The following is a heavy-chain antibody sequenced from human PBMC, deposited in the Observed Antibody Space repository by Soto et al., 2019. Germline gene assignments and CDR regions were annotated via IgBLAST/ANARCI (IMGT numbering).Heavy chain of an antibody. CDR3: ASIRGVFGY. V-gene: IGHV3-72*01. Sequence: EVQLVESGGDLVQPGGSLRLSCAASGFSLSDLFIDWVRQAPGKGLEWIGRTKDKAYSYTTEYAASMKGRVTISRDGSRNSLYLQMSSLKTEDTAVYYCASIRGVFGYWGQGTLVTVSS. CDR2: TKDKAYSYTT. J-gene: IGHJ4*02. CDR1: GFSLSDLF. D-gene: IGHD3-10*01.